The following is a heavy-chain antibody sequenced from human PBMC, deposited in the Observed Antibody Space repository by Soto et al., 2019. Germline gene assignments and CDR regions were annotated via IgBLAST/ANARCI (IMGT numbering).Heavy chain of an antibody. Sequence: GGSLRLSCAASGFTFSSYAMSWVRQAPGKGLEWVSAISGSGGSTYYADSVKGRFTISRDNSKNTLYLQMNSLRAEDTAVYYCARGPGGRWIHSGYFDYWGQGTLVTVSS. V-gene: IGHV3-23*01. J-gene: IGHJ4*02. CDR2: ISGSGGST. D-gene: IGHD5-18*01. CDR3: ARGPGGRWIHSGYFDY. CDR1: GFTFSSYA.